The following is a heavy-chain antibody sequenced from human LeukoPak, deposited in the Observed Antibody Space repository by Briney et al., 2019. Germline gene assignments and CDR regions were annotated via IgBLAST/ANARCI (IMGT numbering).Heavy chain of an antibody. Sequence: PSETLSLTCTVSGGSISSYYGSWIRQPAGKGLEWIGRIYTSGSTNYNPSLKSRVTMSVDTSKNQFSLKLSSVTAADTAVYYCARANDYGDYGWFDPWGQGTLVTVSS. D-gene: IGHD4-17*01. CDR2: IYTSGST. V-gene: IGHV4-4*07. CDR1: GGSISSYY. CDR3: ARANDYGDYGWFDP. J-gene: IGHJ5*02.